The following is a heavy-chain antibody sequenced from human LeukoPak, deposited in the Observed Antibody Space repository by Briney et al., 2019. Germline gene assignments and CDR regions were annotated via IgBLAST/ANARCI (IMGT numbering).Heavy chain of an antibody. V-gene: IGHV4-34*01. J-gene: IGHJ2*01. CDR2: INHSGST. CDR1: GGSFSGYY. Sequence: PSETLSLTCAVYGGSFSGYYWSWIRQPPGKGLEWIGEINHSGSTNYNPSLKSRVTISVDTSKNQFSLKLSSVTAADTAVYYCARGRVTTVRGVRKNWYFDLWGRGTLVTVSS. CDR3: ARGRVTTVRGVRKNWYFDL. D-gene: IGHD3-10*01.